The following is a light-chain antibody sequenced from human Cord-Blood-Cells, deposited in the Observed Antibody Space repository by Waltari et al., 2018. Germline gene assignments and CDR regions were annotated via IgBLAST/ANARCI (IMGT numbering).Light chain of an antibody. J-gene: IGLJ2*01. Sequence: QSALTQPPSASGSPGQSVTISCTGTSSDVGGYNYFSWYQQHPGKAPKLMIYEVSKRPSGVPDRVSGSKSGNTASLTVSGLQAEDEADYYCSSYAGSNNLVFGGGTKLTVL. V-gene: IGLV2-8*01. CDR2: EVS. CDR3: SSYAGSNNLV. CDR1: SSDVGGYNY.